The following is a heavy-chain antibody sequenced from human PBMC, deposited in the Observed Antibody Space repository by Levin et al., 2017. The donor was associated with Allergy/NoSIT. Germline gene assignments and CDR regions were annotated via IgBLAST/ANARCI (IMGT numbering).Heavy chain of an antibody. Sequence: GESLKISCAASGFTFSDYYMSWIRRAPGKGLEWVSYISNSGTIIYYGDSVKRRFTISRDDAKNSLFLQMNILRVEDTAMYYCARVTRCGGDCYFLDYWGQGALVTVSS. CDR3: ARVTRCGGDCYFLDY. D-gene: IGHD2-21*02. CDR1: GFTFSDYY. CDR2: ISNSGTII. V-gene: IGHV3-11*01. J-gene: IGHJ4*02.